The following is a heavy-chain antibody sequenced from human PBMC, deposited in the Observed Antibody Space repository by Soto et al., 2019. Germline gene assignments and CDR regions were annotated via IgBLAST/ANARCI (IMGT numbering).Heavy chain of an antibody. CDR2: IFWNDDK. J-gene: IGHJ4*02. D-gene: IGHD2-21*01. CDR3: ARRGEQASQPFDS. CDR1: GFSLSTSGVG. V-gene: IGHV2-5*01. Sequence: QITLKESGPTLVKPTQTITLTCAFSGFSLSTSGVGVGWISQPPGKALEWLAVIFWNDDKRYSPSVKSRLTITNDTTRNQVVLTMTNMDHVDTGTYYCARRGEQASQPFDSWGQGSLVTVS.